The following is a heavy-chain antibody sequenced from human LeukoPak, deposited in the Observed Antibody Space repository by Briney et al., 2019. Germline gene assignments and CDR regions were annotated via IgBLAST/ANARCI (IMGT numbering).Heavy chain of an antibody. CDR3: ARDRRFYGMDV. CDR2: IYSGGST. J-gene: IGHJ6*02. V-gene: IGHV3-66*01. Sequence: PGGSLRLSCAASGFTFSDYYMSWVRQAPGKGLEWVSVIYSGGSTYYADSVKGRFTISRDNSKNTLYLQMNSLRAEDTAVYYCARDRRFYGMDVWGQGTTVTVSS. CDR1: GFTFSDYY.